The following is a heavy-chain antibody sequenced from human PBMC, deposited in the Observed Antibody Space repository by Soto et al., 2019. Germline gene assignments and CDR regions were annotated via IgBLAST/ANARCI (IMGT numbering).Heavy chain of an antibody. D-gene: IGHD3-9*01. CDR3: ARNPYYDILTGYYEPIYYYYYMDV. CDR2: ISAYNGNT. J-gene: IGHJ6*03. CDR1: GYTFTSYG. V-gene: IGHV1-18*01. Sequence: ASVKVSCKASGYTFTSYGISWVRQAPGQGLEWMGWISAYNGNTNYAQKLQGRVTMTTDTSTSTAYMELRGLRSDDTAVYYCARNPYYDILTGYYEPIYYYYYMDVWGKGTTVTVSS.